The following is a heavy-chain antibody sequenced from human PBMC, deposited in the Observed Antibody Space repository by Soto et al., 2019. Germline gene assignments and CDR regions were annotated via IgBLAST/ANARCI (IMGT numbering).Heavy chain of an antibody. CDR1: GFTFSSYA. D-gene: IGHD3-22*01. CDR2: ISGSGGST. CDR3: AKDRGIWYYDSSGYYYFDY. J-gene: IGHJ4*02. Sequence: GGSLRLSCAASGFTFSSYAMSWVRQAPGKGLEWVSAISGSGGSTYYADSVKGRFTISRDNSKNTLYLQMNSLRAEDTAVYYCAKDRGIWYYDSSGYYYFDYWGQGTLVTV. V-gene: IGHV3-23*01.